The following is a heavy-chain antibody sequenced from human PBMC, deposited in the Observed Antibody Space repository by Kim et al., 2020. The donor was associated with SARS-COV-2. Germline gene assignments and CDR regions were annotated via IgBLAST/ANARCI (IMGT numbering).Heavy chain of an antibody. CDR3: AKRDGYYDSSSDFQH. Sequence: GGSLRLSCAASGFTFSSYGMHWVRQAPGKGLEWVAVISYDGSNKYYADSVKGRFTISRDNSKNTLYLQMNSLRAEDTAVYYCAKRDGYYDSSSDFQHWG. V-gene: IGHV3-30*18. J-gene: IGHJ1*01. CDR1: GFTFSSYG. D-gene: IGHD3-22*01. CDR2: ISYDGSNK.